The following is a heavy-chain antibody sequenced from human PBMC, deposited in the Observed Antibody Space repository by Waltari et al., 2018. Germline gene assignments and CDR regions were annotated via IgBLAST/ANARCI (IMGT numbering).Heavy chain of an antibody. Sequence: QVQLQESGPGLVKPSGTLSLTCAVSGGSISSANWWRWVRQPPGKGLEWVGEIYPTGSTSYNPSFKSRITMSVDKSKNQFSLKLTSVTAADTAVYYCAREDYYGSGSYSRRYYYYYMDVWGKGTTVTVSS. CDR2: IYPTGST. CDR3: AREDYYGSGSYSRRYYYYYMDV. J-gene: IGHJ6*03. CDR1: GGSISSANW. V-gene: IGHV4-4*02. D-gene: IGHD3-10*01.